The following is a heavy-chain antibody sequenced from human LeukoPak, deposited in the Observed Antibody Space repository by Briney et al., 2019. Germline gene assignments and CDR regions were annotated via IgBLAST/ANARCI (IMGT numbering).Heavy chain of an antibody. J-gene: IGHJ4*02. V-gene: IGHV3-30*03. D-gene: IGHD4-17*01. CDR1: GFTFSSYG. Sequence: PGRSLRLSCAASGFTFSSYGMHWVRQAPGKGLEWVAVISYDGSNKYFADSVKGRFTISRDNSKNTLYLQMNSLRAEDTAVYYCARPSTTVTTWPQTEFDYWGQGTLVTVSS. CDR2: ISYDGSNK. CDR3: ARPSTTVTTWPQTEFDY.